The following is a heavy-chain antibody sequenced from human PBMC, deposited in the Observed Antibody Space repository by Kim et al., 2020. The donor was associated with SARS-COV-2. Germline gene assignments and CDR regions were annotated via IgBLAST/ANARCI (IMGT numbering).Heavy chain of an antibody. CDR3: ARVGRELLPRYVGMDV. Sequence: SVKVSCKASGGTFSSYAISWVRQAPGQGLEWMGGIIPIFGTANYAQKFQGRVTITADESTSTAYMELSSLRSEDTAVYYCARVGRELLPRYVGMDVWGQGTTVTVSS. V-gene: IGHV1-69*13. CDR2: IIPIFGTA. D-gene: IGHD1-26*01. J-gene: IGHJ6*02. CDR1: GGTFSSYA.